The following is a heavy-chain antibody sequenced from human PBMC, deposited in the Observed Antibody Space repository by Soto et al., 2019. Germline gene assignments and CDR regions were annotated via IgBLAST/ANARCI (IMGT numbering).Heavy chain of an antibody. CDR2: IIPMFGTP. CDR1: GGTLNSQS. Sequence: QVQVFQSGAEVKKPGSSVRVSCKVSGGTLNSQSITWVRQAPGQGLEWMGGIIPMFGTPTDAQKFRGRVTISADTSTSTVYMELRSLSSQDTAVYYCATSLAARRKPYNWPDAWGQGTLVTVSS. V-gene: IGHV1-69*06. J-gene: IGHJ5*02. CDR3: ATSLAARRKPYNWPDA. D-gene: IGHD6-6*01.